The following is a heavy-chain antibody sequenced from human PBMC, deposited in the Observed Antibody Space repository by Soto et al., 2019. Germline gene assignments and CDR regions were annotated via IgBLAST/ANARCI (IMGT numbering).Heavy chain of an antibody. V-gene: IGHV6-1*01. J-gene: IGHJ6*02. CDR1: GDSVSSNSAA. D-gene: IGHD1-1*01. CDR2: TYYRSKWYN. Sequence: PSQTLSLTCAISGDSVSSNSAAWNWIRPSPSRGLEWLGRTYYRSKWYNDYAVSVKSRITINPDTSKNQFSLQLNSVTPEDTAVYYCAREGPSTTGKLTGMDVWGQGTTVTVSS. CDR3: AREGPSTTGKLTGMDV.